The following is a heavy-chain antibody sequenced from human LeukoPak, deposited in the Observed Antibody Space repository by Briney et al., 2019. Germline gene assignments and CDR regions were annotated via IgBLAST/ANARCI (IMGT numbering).Heavy chain of an antibody. V-gene: IGHV4-39*07. CDR2: IYYSGST. CDR3: ARDQGRHTAMIYYYGMDV. Sequence: KTSETLSLTCTVSGGSISGSSYYWGWIRQPPGKGLEWIGSIYYSGSTYYKPSLKSRVTMSVDTSKNQFSLKLSSVTAADTAVYYCARDQGRHTAMIYYYGMDVWGQGTTVTVSS. J-gene: IGHJ6*02. CDR1: GGSISGSSYY. D-gene: IGHD5-18*01.